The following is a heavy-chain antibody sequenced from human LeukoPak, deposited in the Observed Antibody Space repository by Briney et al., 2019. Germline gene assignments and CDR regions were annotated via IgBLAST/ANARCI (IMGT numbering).Heavy chain of an antibody. J-gene: IGHJ5*02. D-gene: IGHD5-18*01. Sequence: GGSLRLSCAASGFTFSSYAMTWVRQAPGKGLEWGSTISGSGDIIYYADSVKGRFTISRDNPKDTLYLQMNSLRAEDTAVYYCAKDPGGIGYGWGFDPWGQGTLVTVSS. CDR3: AKDPGGIGYGWGFDP. V-gene: IGHV3-23*01. CDR2: ISGSGDII. CDR1: GFTFSSYA.